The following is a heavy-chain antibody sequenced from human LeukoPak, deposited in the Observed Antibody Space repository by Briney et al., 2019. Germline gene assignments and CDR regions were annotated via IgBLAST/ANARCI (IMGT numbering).Heavy chain of an antibody. J-gene: IGHJ5*02. Sequence: GESLKISCAASGFTFSSYAMHWVRQAPGKGLEWVTLISYDGSSKYYADSVKGRFTISRDNSKNTLFLQMNSLRAEDTALYYCARESGWGGYDIGLWGQGTLVTVSS. D-gene: IGHD3-16*01. CDR3: ARESGWGGYDIGL. V-gene: IGHV3-30-3*01. CDR2: ISYDGSSK. CDR1: GFTFSSYA.